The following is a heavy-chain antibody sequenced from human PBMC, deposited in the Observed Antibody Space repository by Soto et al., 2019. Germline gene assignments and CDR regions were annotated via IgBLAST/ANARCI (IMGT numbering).Heavy chain of an antibody. Sequence: QVQLVQSGAEVKKPGSSVKVSCKASGGTFSSYTISWVRQAPGQGLEWMGRIIPILGIANYAQKFQGRVTITADKSTSTGYMELSSLRSEDTAVYYCARGVPAAILGGSDWFDPCGQGTLVTVSS. D-gene: IGHD2-2*01. CDR2: IIPILGIA. V-gene: IGHV1-69*02. CDR1: GGTFSSYT. J-gene: IGHJ5*02. CDR3: ARGVPAAILGGSDWFDP.